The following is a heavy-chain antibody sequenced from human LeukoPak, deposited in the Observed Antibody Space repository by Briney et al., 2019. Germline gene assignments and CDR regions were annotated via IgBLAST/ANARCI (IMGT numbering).Heavy chain of an antibody. D-gene: IGHD6-13*01. CDR3: ARGLYSSSWYWNAYFDY. CDR1: GYTFTGYY. Sequence: ASVKVSRKASGYTFTGYYMHWVRQAPGQGLEWMGWINPNSGGTNYAQKFQGRVTMTRDTSISTAYMELSRLRSDDTAVYYCARGLYSSSWYWNAYFDYWGQGTLVTVSS. CDR2: INPNSGGT. J-gene: IGHJ4*02. V-gene: IGHV1-2*02.